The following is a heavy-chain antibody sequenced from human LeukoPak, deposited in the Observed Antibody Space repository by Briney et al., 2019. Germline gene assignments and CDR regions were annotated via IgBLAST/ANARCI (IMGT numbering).Heavy chain of an antibody. CDR2: IGSLSIGS. D-gene: IGHD1-26*01. Sequence: GGSLRLSCAASGFTFSNYAMSWVRQAPGKGLEWVSGIGSLSIGSYYADSVKGRFTISRDNSKNTLYLQMNSLRAEDTDVYYCAKKGLVGTTDLRAFDYWGQGTLVTVSS. J-gene: IGHJ4*02. V-gene: IGHV3-23*01. CDR1: GFTFSNYA. CDR3: AKKGLVGTTDLRAFDY.